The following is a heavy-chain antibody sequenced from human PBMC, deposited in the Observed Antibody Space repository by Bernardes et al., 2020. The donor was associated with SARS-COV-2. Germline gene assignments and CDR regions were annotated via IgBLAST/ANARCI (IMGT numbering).Heavy chain of an antibody. CDR2: VYTSGST. CDR1: GGSISNHF. Sequence: SETLSLTCTSSGGSISNHFWTWIRQPAGKGLEWIGRVYTSGSTDYNPSLKSRVTMSIDTSKNQLSLKLSSVAAADTAVYYCARAKRGSCSSTSCYPPNYWGQGTLVTVSS. CDR3: ARAKRGSCSSTSCYPPNY. J-gene: IGHJ4*02. D-gene: IGHD2-2*01. V-gene: IGHV4-4*07.